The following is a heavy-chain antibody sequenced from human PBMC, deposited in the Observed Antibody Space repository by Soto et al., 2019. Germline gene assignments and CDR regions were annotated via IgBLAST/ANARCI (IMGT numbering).Heavy chain of an antibody. CDR1: GFTVNSNY. Sequence: GGSLRLSCAASGFTVNSNYMSWVRQAPGKGLEWVSIFYSGDNTFFAESVKGRFTISRDNSKNTVYLQMHSLRAEDTAVYYCARWASTPSVWSDPWGQGTLVTVSS. CDR2: FYSGDNT. CDR3: ARWASTPSVWSDP. D-gene: IGHD1-26*01. J-gene: IGHJ5*02. V-gene: IGHV3-53*01.